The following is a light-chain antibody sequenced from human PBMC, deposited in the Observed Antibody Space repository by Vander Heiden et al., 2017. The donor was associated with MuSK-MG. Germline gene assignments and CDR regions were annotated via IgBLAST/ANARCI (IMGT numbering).Light chain of an antibody. CDR3: QSYDSSLTASV. Sequence: QSVLTQPPSVSGAPGQRVTISCAGTSSNIGAGFDVHWYQQLPGTPPKLLIFENTNRPSGVPDRFSASTSDTSASLAITGLQAEDEADYYCQSYDSSLTASVFGNGTRVVVL. CDR2: ENT. V-gene: IGLV1-40*01. J-gene: IGLJ1*01. CDR1: SSNIGAGFD.